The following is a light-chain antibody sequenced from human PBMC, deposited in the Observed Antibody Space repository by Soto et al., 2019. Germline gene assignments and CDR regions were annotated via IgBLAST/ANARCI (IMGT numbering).Light chain of an antibody. J-gene: IGKJ1*01. CDR1: QSISNW. CDR2: DAS. Sequence: DIQMTQSPSTLSASVGDRVTITCRARQSISNWLAWYQQNPGQAPKLLIYDASSLDSGVPSRFSGSRSGTEFTLTISSLQPDDFATYYCQQCNSYSPSFGQGTKVEIK. CDR3: QQCNSYSPS. V-gene: IGKV1-5*01.